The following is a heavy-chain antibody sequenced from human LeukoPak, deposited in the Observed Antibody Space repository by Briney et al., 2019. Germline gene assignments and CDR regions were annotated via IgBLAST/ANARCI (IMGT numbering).Heavy chain of an antibody. J-gene: IGHJ4*02. V-gene: IGHV1-18*01. CDR1: GYTFTSYG. Sequence: ASVKVSCTASGYTFTSYGISWVRQAPGQGLEWMGWISAYNGNTNYAQKLQGRVTMTTDTSTSTAYMELRSLRSDDTAVYYCARDSGTNPSGNYFDSWGQGTLVTVSS. CDR3: ARDSGTNPSGNYFDS. CDR2: ISAYNGNT. D-gene: IGHD3-10*01.